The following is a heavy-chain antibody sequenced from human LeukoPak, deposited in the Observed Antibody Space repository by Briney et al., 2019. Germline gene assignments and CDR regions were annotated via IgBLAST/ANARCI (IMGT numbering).Heavy chain of an antibody. V-gene: IGHV4-31*03. CDR3: VIWDLVLVTAPDY. Sequence: PSETLSLTSTVSGGSISSGGSYWSWIRQHPGKGLEWIGYIYYSGSTYYNPSLKSRVTISVDTSKNQFSLKLSSVTAADTAVYYCVIWDLVLVTAPDYWGQGTLVTVSS. J-gene: IGHJ4*02. D-gene: IGHD2-21*02. CDR1: GGSISSGGSY. CDR2: IYYSGST.